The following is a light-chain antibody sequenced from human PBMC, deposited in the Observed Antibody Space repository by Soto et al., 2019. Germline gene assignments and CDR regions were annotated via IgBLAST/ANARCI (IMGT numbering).Light chain of an antibody. V-gene: IGKV3-20*01. CDR3: QKYGTSALT. Sequence: IVLTQSPGTLSLSPGERATLSCRASQSVSSSYLVWYQQRPGQPPRLLIYGTSTRAAGISDRFSGSGSGTDFTLTIYRLEPGDSEVYYCQKYGTSALTFGGGTKV. CDR2: GTS. CDR1: QSVSSSY. J-gene: IGKJ4*01.